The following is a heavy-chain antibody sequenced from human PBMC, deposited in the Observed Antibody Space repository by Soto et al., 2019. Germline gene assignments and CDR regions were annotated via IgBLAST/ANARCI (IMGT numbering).Heavy chain of an antibody. CDR3: ASIPGYYYDSSGGPNDY. CDR1: GFTFSSYA. D-gene: IGHD3-22*01. J-gene: IGHJ4*02. Sequence: EVQLLESGGGLVQPGGSLRLSCAASGFTFSSYAMSWVRQAPGKGLEWGSAISGSGGSTYYEAPVKGRFTISRDNSKNTLYLQMNSLRAEDTAVYYCASIPGYYYDSSGGPNDYWGQGTLVTVSS. CDR2: ISGSGGST. V-gene: IGHV3-23*01.